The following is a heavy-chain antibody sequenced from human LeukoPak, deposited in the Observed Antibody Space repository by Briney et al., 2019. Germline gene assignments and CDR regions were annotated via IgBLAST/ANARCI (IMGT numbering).Heavy chain of an antibody. CDR2: INTDGTVT. CDR3: ATKQWLAPPPDS. V-gene: IGHV3-74*01. J-gene: IGHJ4*02. D-gene: IGHD6-19*01. CDR1: GFTFSKYW. Sequence: PGGSLILSCAASGFTFSKYWMLWVRPAPGKGLESVSRINTDGTVTTYADSVKGRFTVSRDNADNTMFLQMNSVRDEDTAVYYCATKQWLAPPPDSWGQGTPVTVSS.